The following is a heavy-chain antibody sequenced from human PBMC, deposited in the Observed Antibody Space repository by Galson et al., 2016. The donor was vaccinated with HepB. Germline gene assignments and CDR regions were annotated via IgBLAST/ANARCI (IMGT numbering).Heavy chain of an antibody. J-gene: IGHJ4*02. CDR2: IYWDDNE. V-gene: IGHV2-5*02. CDR3: AHRGSGWYRFDY. D-gene: IGHD6-19*01. Sequence: PALVKPTQTLTLTCAFSGFSVTTTGVGVGWVRQPPGKALEWLAPIYWDDNERYNPSLKSRLTLTKDASKNQVVLTMTNMDPVDSATYYCAHRGSGWYRFDYWGQGILVTVSS. CDR1: GFSVTTTGVG.